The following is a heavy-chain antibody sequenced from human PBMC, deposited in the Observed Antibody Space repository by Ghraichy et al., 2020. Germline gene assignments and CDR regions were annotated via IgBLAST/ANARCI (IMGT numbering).Heavy chain of an antibody. D-gene: IGHD2-21*02. Sequence: GGSLRLSCAASGFTFNDYAIHWVRHAPGKGLGWDAGIRFNGDNNVYADSVKGRFTISRDNSNNSVYLQVNSLRLEDTAFYYCTKRSPSSGSHCYIDYWGQ. CDR1: GFTFNDYA. CDR3: TKRSPSSGSHCYIDY. J-gene: IGHJ4*02. CDR2: IRFNGDNN. V-gene: IGHV3-9*01.